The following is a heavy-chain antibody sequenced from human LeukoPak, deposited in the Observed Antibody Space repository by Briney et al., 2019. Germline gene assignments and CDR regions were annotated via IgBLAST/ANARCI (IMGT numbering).Heavy chain of an antibody. J-gene: IGHJ6*02. CDR2: IYYDGSDK. D-gene: IGHD3-22*01. V-gene: IGHV3-33*01. CDR1: GFTFRNFG. Sequence: GGSLRLSCVVSGFTFRNFGMHWVRQAPGKGLEWVAVIYYDGSDKYYADSVKGRFTISRDNSKNTLYLQMNSLRAEDTAVYYCARPFSSATYYYGMDVWGQGTTVTVSS. CDR3: ARPFSSATYYYGMDV.